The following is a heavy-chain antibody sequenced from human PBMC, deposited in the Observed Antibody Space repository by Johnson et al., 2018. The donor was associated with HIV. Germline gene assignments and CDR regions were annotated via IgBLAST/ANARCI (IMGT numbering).Heavy chain of an antibody. V-gene: IGHV3-15*01. CDR3: RSWGSSGYYAPFYHDAFDI. Sequence: EVQLVESGGGVVRPGGSLRLSCAASGFTFSNYWMEWVRQAPGQGLEWIGRIKSKTDGGTTDYAAPVKGRFTISRDDSKNTLYLQMNSLKTEDTAVYYCRSWGSSGYYAPFYHDAFDIWGQGTMVTVSS. CDR2: IKSKTDGGTT. J-gene: IGHJ3*02. CDR1: GFTFSNYW. D-gene: IGHD3-22*01.